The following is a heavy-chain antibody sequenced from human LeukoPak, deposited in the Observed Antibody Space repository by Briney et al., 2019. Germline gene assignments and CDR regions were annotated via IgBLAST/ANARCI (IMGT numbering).Heavy chain of an antibody. D-gene: IGHD5-18*01. CDR2: IYYSGST. CDR1: GGSISSYY. V-gene: IGHV4-59*01. J-gene: IGHJ6*02. CDR3: ARDRGYSYDMDV. Sequence: PSETLSLTCTVSGGSISSYYWSWIRQPPGKGLEWIGYIYYSGSTNYNPSLKSRVTISVDTSKNQFSLKLSSVTAADTAVYYCARDRGYSYDMDVWGQGTTVTVSS.